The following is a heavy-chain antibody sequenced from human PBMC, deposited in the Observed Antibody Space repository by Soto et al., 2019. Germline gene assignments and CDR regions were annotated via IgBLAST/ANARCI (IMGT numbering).Heavy chain of an antibody. Sequence: EVQLVESGGGLVKPGGSLRLSCAASGFTFSAYSMSWVRQAPGKGLEWVSSITRRTDYIYYADSLKGRVTISRDNAKKSPYLQRHSLRAEDTAFYYFARVDGYTYPNDYWGQGTLVTLSS. D-gene: IGHD5-12*01. J-gene: IGHJ4*02. CDR2: ITRRTDYI. V-gene: IGHV3-21*02. CDR3: ARVDGYTYPNDY. CDR1: GFTFSAYS.